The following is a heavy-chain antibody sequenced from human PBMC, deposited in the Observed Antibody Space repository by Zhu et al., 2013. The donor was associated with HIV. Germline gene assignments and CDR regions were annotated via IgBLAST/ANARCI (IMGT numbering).Heavy chain of an antibody. D-gene: IGHD2-8*01. V-gene: IGHV3-23*01. J-gene: IGHJ4*02. CDR3: AKTGVSVDYGDY. Sequence: EVQLLQSGGGLVQPGGSLRLSCAASGFTFSTYAMSWVRQAPGKRLEWVSAIIGGAGGSTYYADSVKGRFTISRDNSKSTLFLQMNSLRAEDTAIYYCAKTGVSVDYGDYWGQGTLVTVS. CDR2: IIGGAGGST. CDR1: GFTFSTYA.